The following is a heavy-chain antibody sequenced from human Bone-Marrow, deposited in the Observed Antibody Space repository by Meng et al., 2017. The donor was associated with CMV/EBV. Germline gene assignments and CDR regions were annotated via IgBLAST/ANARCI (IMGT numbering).Heavy chain of an antibody. Sequence: GASLKISCNGSGYSFTSYWICWVRQMPGKGLEWMGIIYPGDSDTRYSPSFQGQVTISADKSISTAYLQWSSLKASDTAMYYCARHRQYDFWSGYFQVGDMDVWGQGTTVTVSS. CDR3: ARHRQYDFWSGYFQVGDMDV. CDR1: GYSFTSYW. CDR2: IYPGDSDT. J-gene: IGHJ6*02. V-gene: IGHV5-51*01. D-gene: IGHD3-3*01.